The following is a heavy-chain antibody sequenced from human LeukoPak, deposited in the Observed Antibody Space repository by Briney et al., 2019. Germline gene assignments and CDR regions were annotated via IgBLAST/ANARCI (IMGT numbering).Heavy chain of an antibody. V-gene: IGHV3-30*18. CDR3: AKSREFDY. J-gene: IGHJ4*02. CDR2: ISYDGSNK. CDR1: GFTFSSYG. D-gene: IGHD2-2*01. Sequence: PGGSLRLSCAASGFTFSSYGMHWVRQVPGKGLEWVAVISYDGSNKYYADSVKGRFTISRDNSKNTLYLQMNSLRAEDTAVYYCAKSREFDYWGQGTLVTVSS.